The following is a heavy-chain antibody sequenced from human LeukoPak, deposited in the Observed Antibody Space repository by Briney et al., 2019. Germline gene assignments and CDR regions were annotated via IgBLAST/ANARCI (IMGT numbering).Heavy chain of an antibody. CDR3: ARRAQYYYALDV. CDR2: IYYSGST. J-gene: IGHJ6*02. V-gene: IGHV4-59*08. CDR1: GGSISSHY. Sequence: SETLSLTCTVSGGSISSHYWSWIRQPPGKGLEWIGYIYYSGSTNYNPSLKSRVTISLDTSKNQFSLKLSSATAADTAVYYCARRAQYYYALDVWGQGTTVTVSS.